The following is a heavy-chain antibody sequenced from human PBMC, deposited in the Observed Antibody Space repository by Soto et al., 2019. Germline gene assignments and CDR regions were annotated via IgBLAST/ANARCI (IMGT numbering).Heavy chain of an antibody. CDR1: GFTFSNAW. CDR3: TTTYRDYGMDV. CDR2: IKSKTDGGTT. V-gene: IGHV3-15*01. D-gene: IGHD2-2*01. Sequence: EVQLVESGGGLVKPGGSLRLSCAASGFTFSNAWISWVRQAPGKGLEWVGRIKSKTDGGTTDYAAPVKGRFTISRDDSKNQLYLQMNSLKTEDTAVYYCTTTYRDYGMDVWGQGTTVTVSS. J-gene: IGHJ6*02.